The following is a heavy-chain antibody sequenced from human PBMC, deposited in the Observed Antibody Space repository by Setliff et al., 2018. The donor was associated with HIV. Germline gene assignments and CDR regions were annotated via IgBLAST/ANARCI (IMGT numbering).Heavy chain of an antibody. CDR2: IYTTGST. CDR1: GGSMSTHY. D-gene: IGHD1-26*01. J-gene: IGHJ3*02. V-gene: IGHV4-59*11. CDR3: ASGSPFDGFDM. Sequence: SETLSLTCTVSGGSMSTHYWSWIRQTPGKGLEWIGHIYTTGSTHYNPSPRSRVTISIDTSKSHFSLRLKAVTAADTALYYCASGSPFDGFDMWGQVTMVTVSS.